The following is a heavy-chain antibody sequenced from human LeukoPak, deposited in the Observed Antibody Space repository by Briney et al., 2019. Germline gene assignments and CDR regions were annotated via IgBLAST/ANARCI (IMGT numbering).Heavy chain of an antibody. Sequence: GGSLRLSCAASGFTFSSYSMNWVRQAPGKGLEWVSYISSSSSTIYYADSVKGRFTISRDNAKNSLYLQMNSLRAEDTAVYYCARKDTAYCSSTSCFDAFDIWGQGTMVTVSS. V-gene: IGHV3-48*01. J-gene: IGHJ3*02. CDR2: ISSSSSTI. CDR1: GFTFSSYS. CDR3: ARKDTAYCSSTSCFDAFDI. D-gene: IGHD2-2*01.